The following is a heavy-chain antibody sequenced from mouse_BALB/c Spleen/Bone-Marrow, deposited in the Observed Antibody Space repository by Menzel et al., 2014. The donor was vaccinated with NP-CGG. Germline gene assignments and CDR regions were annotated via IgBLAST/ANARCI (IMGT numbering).Heavy chain of an antibody. V-gene: IGHV1-67*01. CDR2: ISTYSGNT. CDR3: ARNFYGSAYFDF. CDR1: GYKFTDYA. J-gene: IGHJ2*01. Sequence: VQLQQSGPELVRPGVSVKISCKGSGYKFTDYAMHWVKQSHAKSLEWIGLISTYSGNTHYNQKFKGKATMTVDKSSSTACMELARLTSEDSAIYYCARNFYGSAYFDFWGQGSTLTVSS. D-gene: IGHD1-1*01.